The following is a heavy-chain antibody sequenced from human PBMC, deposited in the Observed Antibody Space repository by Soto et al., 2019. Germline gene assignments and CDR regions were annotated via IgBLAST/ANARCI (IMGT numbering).Heavy chain of an antibody. Sequence: QVQLQESGPGMVKPSETLSLTCTVSGGSISSHYWSWIRQPPGKGLEWIGYISYSGDSNYKLSLKSRVTISLDTSKNQFSLKLSSVTAADTAVYYCARVLTRSSWYVWLDPWGQGTLVTVSA. J-gene: IGHJ5*02. CDR3: ARVLTRSSWYVWLDP. D-gene: IGHD6-13*01. V-gene: IGHV4-59*11. CDR1: GGSISSHY. CDR2: ISYSGDS.